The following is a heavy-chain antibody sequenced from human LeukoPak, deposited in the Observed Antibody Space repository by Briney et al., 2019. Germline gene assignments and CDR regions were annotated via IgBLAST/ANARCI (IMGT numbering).Heavy chain of an antibody. V-gene: IGHV3-11*01. CDR1: GFTFSDYY. J-gene: IGHJ4*02. CDR2: ISSSGSTI. Sequence: PGGSLRLSCAASGFTFSDYYMSWIRQAPGKGLEWVSYISSSGSTIYYADSVKGRFTISRDNAKNSLYLQMNSLRAEDTAVYYCARDPVHGLNYDSSGYHDYWGQGTLVTVSS. D-gene: IGHD3-22*01. CDR3: ARDPVHGLNYDSSGYHDY.